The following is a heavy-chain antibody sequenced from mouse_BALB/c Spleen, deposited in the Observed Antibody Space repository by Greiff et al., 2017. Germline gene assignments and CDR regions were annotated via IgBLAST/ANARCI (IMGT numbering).Heavy chain of an antibody. J-gene: IGHJ4*01. CDR1: GYSITSGYY. D-gene: IGHD2-14*01. CDR2: ISYDGSN. CDR3: AREVYDPAMDY. V-gene: IGHV3-6*02. Sequence: ESGPGLVKPSQSLSLTCSVTGYSITSGYYWNWIRQFPGNKLEWMGYISYDGSNNYNPSLKNRISITRDTSKNQFFLKLNSVTTEDTATYYCAREVYDPAMDYWGQGTSVTVSS.